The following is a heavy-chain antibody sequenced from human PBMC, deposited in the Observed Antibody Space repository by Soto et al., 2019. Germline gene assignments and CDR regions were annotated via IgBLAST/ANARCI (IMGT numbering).Heavy chain of an antibody. CDR2: ISGGGGST. J-gene: IGHJ6*02. D-gene: IGHD2-15*01. V-gene: IGHV3-23*01. CDR3: AKDRRGGGSCSDV. CDR1: GFTFSSYA. Sequence: GGSLRLSCAASGFTFSSYAMSWVRQAPGKGLEWVSAISGGGGSTYYADSVKGRFTISRDNSKNTLYLQMNSLRAEDTAVYYCAKDRRGGGSCSDVWGQGTTVTVSS.